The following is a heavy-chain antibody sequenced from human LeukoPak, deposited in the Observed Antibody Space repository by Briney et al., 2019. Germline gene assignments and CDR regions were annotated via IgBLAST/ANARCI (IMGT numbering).Heavy chain of an antibody. V-gene: IGHV4-38-2*01. CDR2: IYHSGST. CDR1: GYSISSGYY. D-gene: IGHD6-13*01. Sequence: SETLSLTCAVSGYSISSGYYWGWIRQPPRKGLEWIGSIYHSGSTYYNPSLKSRVTISVDTSKNQFSLQLSSVISAHTAVYSCAEIIANDYFDYWGQGTLVTVSS. CDR3: AEIIANDYFDY. J-gene: IGHJ4*02.